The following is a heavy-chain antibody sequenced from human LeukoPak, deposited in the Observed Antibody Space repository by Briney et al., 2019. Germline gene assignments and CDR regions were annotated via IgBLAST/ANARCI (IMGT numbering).Heavy chain of an antibody. V-gene: IGHV3-48*03. D-gene: IGHD1-20*01. J-gene: IGHJ4*02. Sequence: GGSLRLSCAASGFTFSSYETNWVRQAPGKGLEWVSYISSSGSTIYYADSVKGRFTISRDNAKNSLYLQMNSLRAEDTAVYYCARIRYNWNFDYWGQGTLVTVSS. CDR3: ARIRYNWNFDY. CDR1: GFTFSSYE. CDR2: ISSSGSTI.